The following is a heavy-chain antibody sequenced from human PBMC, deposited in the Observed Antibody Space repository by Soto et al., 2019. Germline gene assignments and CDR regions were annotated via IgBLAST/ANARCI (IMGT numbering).Heavy chain of an antibody. Sequence: PSETLSLTCTVSGGSVSSYFWSWIRQPPGKGLEWIGYIYYSGNTNYNPPLKSRVTISVDTSKNQLSLKLSSVTAADTAVYYCARGPTSNWFDPWGQGTLVTVSS. J-gene: IGHJ5*02. V-gene: IGHV4-59*02. CDR3: ARGPTSNWFDP. CDR1: GGSVSSYF. CDR2: IYYSGNT.